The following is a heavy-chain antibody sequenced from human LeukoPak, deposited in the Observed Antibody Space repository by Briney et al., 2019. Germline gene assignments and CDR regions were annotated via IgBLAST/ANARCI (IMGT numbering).Heavy chain of an antibody. CDR2: ISAYNGNT. D-gene: IGHD1-26*01. CDR1: GYTFTSYG. V-gene: IGHV1-18*01. J-gene: IGHJ4*02. CDR3: ARVGLVGATFDY. Sequence: ASVKVSCKASGYTFTSYGISWVRQAPGQGLEWMGWISAYNGNTNYAQKFQGRVTITADESTSTAYMELSSLRSEDTAVYYCARVGLVGATFDYWGQGTLVTVSS.